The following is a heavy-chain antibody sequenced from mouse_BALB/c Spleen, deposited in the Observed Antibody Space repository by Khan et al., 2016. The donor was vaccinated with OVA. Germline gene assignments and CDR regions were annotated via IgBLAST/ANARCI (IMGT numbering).Heavy chain of an antibody. Sequence: EVQLVESGGGLVKPGGSLKLSCEVSGFAFNSYDMSWVRQTPEKRMEWVATISSTGSYTYYPDSVTGRFTISRDTARNTLYLQMSSLRSDDTALYYCTGPSYYGNPCFTYWGQGTLVTVSA. CDR1: GFAFNSYD. J-gene: IGHJ3*01. CDR2: ISSTGSYT. V-gene: IGHV5-9*02. CDR3: TGPSYYGNPCFTY. D-gene: IGHD2-10*01.